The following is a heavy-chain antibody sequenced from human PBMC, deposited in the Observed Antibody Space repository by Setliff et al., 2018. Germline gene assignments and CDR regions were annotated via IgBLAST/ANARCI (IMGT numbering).Heavy chain of an antibody. J-gene: IGHJ5*02. CDR2: INPSGGST. Sequence: ASVKVSCKASGYTFTSYYMHWVRQAPGQGLEWMGIINPSGGSTSYAQKFQGRVTMTRDTSTSTVYMEPSSLRSEDTAVYYCARDARDFWSGYSSHEGFDPWGQGTLVTVSS. CDR1: GYTFTSYY. V-gene: IGHV1-46*01. CDR3: ARDARDFWSGYSSHEGFDP. D-gene: IGHD3-3*01.